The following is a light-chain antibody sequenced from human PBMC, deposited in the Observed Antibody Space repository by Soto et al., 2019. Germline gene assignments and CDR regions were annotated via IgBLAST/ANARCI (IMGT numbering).Light chain of an antibody. J-gene: IGKJ1*01. CDR1: QSISSW. CDR3: QQYNNYPTWT. Sequence: DIQMTQCPSTLSATVRDRVTITCRASQSISSWVAWYQQKPGKAPKFLIYKASTLESGVPSRFSGSGSGTELTLAISSLQPDDFATYYCQQYNNYPTWTFGQGTKVDI. V-gene: IGKV1-5*03. CDR2: KAS.